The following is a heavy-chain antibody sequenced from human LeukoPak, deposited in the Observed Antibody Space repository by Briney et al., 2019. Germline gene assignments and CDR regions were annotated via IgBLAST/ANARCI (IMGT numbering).Heavy chain of an antibody. V-gene: IGHV4-38-2*02. CDR1: GYSISSAFY. D-gene: IGHD6-19*01. CDR2: IYHSGST. Sequence: PSETLSLTCTVSGYSISSAFYWGWIRQPPGKGLEWIGTIYHSGSTYYNPSLKSRVTISVDTSKNQFSLKLSSVTAADTAVYYCARVFWQWLEDAFDIWGQGTMVTVSS. J-gene: IGHJ3*02. CDR3: ARVFWQWLEDAFDI.